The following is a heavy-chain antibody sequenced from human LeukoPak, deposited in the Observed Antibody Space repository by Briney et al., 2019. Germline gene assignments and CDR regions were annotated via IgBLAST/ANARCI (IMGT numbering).Heavy chain of an antibody. Sequence: GGSLRHSCAASGFTVSSNYMSWVRQAPGKGLEWVSVIYSGGSTYYADSVKGRFTISRDNSENTLFLQMNSLKAEDTALYYCATRAPYYFDYWGQGTLVTVSS. D-gene: IGHD3-16*01. CDR3: ATRAPYYFDY. CDR1: GFTVSSNY. CDR2: IYSGGST. V-gene: IGHV3-53*01. J-gene: IGHJ4*02.